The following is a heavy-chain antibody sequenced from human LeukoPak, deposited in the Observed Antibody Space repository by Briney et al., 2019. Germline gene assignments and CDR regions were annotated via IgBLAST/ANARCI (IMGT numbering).Heavy chain of an antibody. CDR2: ISSSSSSTI. V-gene: IGHV3-48*02. Sequence: PGGSLRLSCAASGFTFSSYSMNWVRQAPGKGLEWVSYISSSSSSTIYYADSVKGRFTISRDNAKNSLYLQMNSLRDEDTAVYYCARDGGYSGYDFDYWGQGTLVTVSS. D-gene: IGHD5-12*01. CDR1: GFTFSSYS. CDR3: ARDGGYSGYDFDY. J-gene: IGHJ4*02.